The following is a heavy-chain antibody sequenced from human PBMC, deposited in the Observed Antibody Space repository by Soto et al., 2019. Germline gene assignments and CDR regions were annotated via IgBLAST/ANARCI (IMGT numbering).Heavy chain of an antibody. J-gene: IGHJ4*02. CDR2: IIPIFGSA. CDR3: ARDFSMVVVAPGY. D-gene: IGHD3-22*01. Sequence: ASVKVSCKASGGTLSYYAFSWVRQAPGQGLEWMGGIIPIFGSANYAQKFQGRVTITADKSTSTAYMELSSLRSEDTAVYYCARDFSMVVVAPGYWGQGTQVTVSS. V-gene: IGHV1-69*06. CDR1: GGTLSYYA.